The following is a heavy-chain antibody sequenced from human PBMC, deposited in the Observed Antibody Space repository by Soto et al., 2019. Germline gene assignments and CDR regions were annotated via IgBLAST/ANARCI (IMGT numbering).Heavy chain of an antibody. CDR1: GYSFTTYG. V-gene: IGHV1-18*01. J-gene: IGHJ6*02. Sequence: ASVKVSCKACGYSFTTYGSRWVRQAPGQGLEWMGWISGYNGHTKYAQKFQGRVTMTTDTSTSTVYMDLRSLRSDDTAVYYCAREGEMPYYYYGLDVWGQGTTVTVSS. CDR2: ISGYNGHT. CDR3: AREGEMPYYYYGLDV. D-gene: IGHD3-16*01.